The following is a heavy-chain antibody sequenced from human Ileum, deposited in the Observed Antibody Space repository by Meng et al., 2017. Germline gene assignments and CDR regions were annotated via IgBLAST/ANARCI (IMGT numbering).Heavy chain of an antibody. CDR1: GYTFTRFA. CDR3: ARGHQNYDILTGSY. CDR2: INTGNGDA. J-gene: IGHJ4*02. Sequence: QVQLVQSGAAVKKPGAAVKVSGKASGYTFTRFAMHWVCQAPGQRLEWMGWINTGNGDAKYSQRFQGRVTITRDTSASTVYMELSSLRSEDTTVYYCARGHQNYDILTGSYWGQGTLVTVSS. V-gene: IGHV1-3*04. D-gene: IGHD3-9*01.